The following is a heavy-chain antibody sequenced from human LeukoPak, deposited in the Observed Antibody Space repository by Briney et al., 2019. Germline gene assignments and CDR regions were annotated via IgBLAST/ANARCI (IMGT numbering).Heavy chain of an antibody. CDR2: INPSGGST. D-gene: IGHD1-26*01. Sequence: ASVKVSCKASGYTFTSYYTHWVRQAPGQGLEWMGIINPSGGSTSYAQKFQGRVTMTRDMSTSTAYMELRSLTSDDTAVYYCARDLRSYPLDYWGQGTLVTVSP. CDR3: ARDLRSYPLDY. V-gene: IGHV1-46*01. J-gene: IGHJ4*02. CDR1: GYTFTSYY.